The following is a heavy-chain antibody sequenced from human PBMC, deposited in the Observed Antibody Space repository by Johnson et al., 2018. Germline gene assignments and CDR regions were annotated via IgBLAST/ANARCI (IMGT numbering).Heavy chain of an antibody. CDR2: ISYDGSNK. Sequence: QVQLVQSGGGVVQPGRSLRLSCAASGFTFSSYAMHWVRQAPGKGLEWVAVISYDGSNKYYADSVKGRFTISRDNSKNTLYMQMNGLRAEDTAVYYCVRGRGGYYDSSGYPGDAFDIWGQGTMVTVSS. CDR3: VRGRGGYYDSSGYPGDAFDI. V-gene: IGHV3-30-3*01. CDR1: GFTFSSYA. D-gene: IGHD3-22*01. J-gene: IGHJ3*02.